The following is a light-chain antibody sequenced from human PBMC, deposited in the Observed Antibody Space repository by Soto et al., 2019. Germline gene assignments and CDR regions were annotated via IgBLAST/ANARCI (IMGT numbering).Light chain of an antibody. Sequence: QSVLTQPPSVSAAPGQKVTISCSGSSSNIGNNYVSWYQHLPGTAPKLLIYDNSKRPSGIPDPFSGSKSGTSATLGITGLQTGDEADYYCGTWDSSLSAVVFGGGTKLTVL. V-gene: IGLV1-51*01. CDR1: SSNIGNNY. J-gene: IGLJ2*01. CDR3: GTWDSSLSAVV. CDR2: DNS.